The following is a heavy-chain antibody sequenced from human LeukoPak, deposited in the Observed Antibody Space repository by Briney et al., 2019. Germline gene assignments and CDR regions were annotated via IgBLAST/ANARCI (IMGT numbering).Heavy chain of an antibody. CDR2: ISYDGSVK. J-gene: IGHJ4*02. CDR1: GFTFSHYA. Sequence: GGSLRLSCAASGFTFSHYALHWVRQAPGKGLEWLAFISYDGSVKYYADSVKGRFTVSRDYSKITLYLQMNSLRTEDTALYYCARDFSTKYSQDYWGQGTLLTVSS. V-gene: IGHV3-30-3*01. D-gene: IGHD1-26*01. CDR3: ARDFSTKYSQDY.